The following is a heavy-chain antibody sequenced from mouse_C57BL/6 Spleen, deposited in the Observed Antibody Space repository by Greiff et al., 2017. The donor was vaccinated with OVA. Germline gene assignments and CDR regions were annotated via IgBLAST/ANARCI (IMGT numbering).Heavy chain of an antibody. V-gene: IGHV1-72*01. Sequence: QVQLQQPGAALVKPGASVKLPCQASGYTFTTFWMLWVKQRPGRGLEWIGRFDLNSGGTTYNATFKSKATLTVDKPCSTAYMQLSSQTSEESAVDYCAKGGECDGGFDYWGQGTTLTVSA. CDR1: GYTFTTFW. CDR3: AKGGECDGGFDY. CDR2: FDLNSGGT. J-gene: IGHJ2*01. D-gene: IGHD2-13*01.